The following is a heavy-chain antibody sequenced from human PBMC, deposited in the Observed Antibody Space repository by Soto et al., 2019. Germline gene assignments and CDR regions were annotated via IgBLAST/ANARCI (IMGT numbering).Heavy chain of an antibody. V-gene: IGHV4-34*01. Sequence: PSETLSLTCAVYGGSFSGYYWSWIRQPPGKGLEWIGEIKHSGSTNYNPSLKRRVTISVDTSKNQFSLKVSSGTAADTAMYYCAPRIPLWSAGGFSYNSGMYGWGQGTTVTVSS. CDR3: APRIPLWSAGGFSYNSGMYG. J-gene: IGHJ6*02. D-gene: IGHD5-18*01. CDR1: GGSFSGYY. CDR2: IKHSGST.